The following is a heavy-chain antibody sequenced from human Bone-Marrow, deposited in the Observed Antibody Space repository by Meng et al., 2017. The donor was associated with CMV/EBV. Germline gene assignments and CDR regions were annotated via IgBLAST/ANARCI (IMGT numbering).Heavy chain of an antibody. CDR3: ARDPVEMATIDYYYYGMDV. CDR2: IKQDGSEK. D-gene: IGHD5-24*01. CDR1: GFTFSSYW. V-gene: IGHV3-7*01. J-gene: IGHJ6*02. Sequence: GESLKISCAASGFTFSSYWMSWVRQAPGKGLEWVANIKQDGSEKYYVDSVKGRFTISRDNAKNSLYLQMNSLRAEDTAVYYCARDPVEMATIDYYYYGMDVWGQGTTVTFYS.